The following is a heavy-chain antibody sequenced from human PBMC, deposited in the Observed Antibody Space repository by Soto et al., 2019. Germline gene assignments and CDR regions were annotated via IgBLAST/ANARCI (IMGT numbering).Heavy chain of an antibody. D-gene: IGHD3-22*01. J-gene: IGHJ4*02. CDR3: ARDYYKYYDSSGYYRPPAY. V-gene: IGHV1-18*01. CDR1: GYTFTSYG. CDR2: ISAYNGNT. Sequence: ASVKVSCKASGYTFTSYGISWVRQAPGQGLEWMGWISAYNGNTNYAQKLQGRVTMTTDTSTSTAYMELRSLRSDDTAVYYCARDYYKYYDSSGYYRPPAYWGQGTLVTVSS.